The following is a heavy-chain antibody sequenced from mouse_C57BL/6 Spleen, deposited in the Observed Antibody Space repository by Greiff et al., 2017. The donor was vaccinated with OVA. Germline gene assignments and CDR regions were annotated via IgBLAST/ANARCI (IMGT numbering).Heavy chain of an antibody. J-gene: IGHJ3*01. D-gene: IGHD2-4*01. V-gene: IGHV3-6*01. CDR1: GYSITSGYY. Sequence: ESGPGLVKPSQSLSLTCSVTGYSITSGYYWNWIRQFPGNKLEWMGYISYDGSNNYNPSLKNRISITRDTSKNQFFLKLNSVTTEDTATYYCAREDYDYDGPFAYWGQGTLVTVSA. CDR2: ISYDGSN. CDR3: AREDYDYDGPFAY.